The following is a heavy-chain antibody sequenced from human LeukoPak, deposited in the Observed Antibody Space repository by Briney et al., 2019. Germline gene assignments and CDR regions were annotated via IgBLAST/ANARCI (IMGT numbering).Heavy chain of an antibody. CDR2: IYYTGST. D-gene: IGHD3-22*01. J-gene: IGHJ4*02. V-gene: IGHV4-59*01. CDR1: GGSISSYY. Sequence: SERLSLTCTVSGGSISSYYWSWNRQPPGKGLEWIGYIYYTGSTNYNPSLKSRVTISVDTSKSQLSLRLSSVTAADTAVYYCAKSSGYYYLFDFWGERSLASVSS. CDR3: AKSSGYYYLFDF.